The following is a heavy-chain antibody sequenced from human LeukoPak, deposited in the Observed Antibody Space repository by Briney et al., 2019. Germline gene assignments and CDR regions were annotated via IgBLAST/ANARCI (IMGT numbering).Heavy chain of an antibody. J-gene: IGHJ5*02. V-gene: IGHV1-18*01. CDR2: ISAYNGNT. Sequence: PGASVKVSCKASGYTFTSYGFSWVRQAPGQGLEWMGWISAYNGNTHYAQKLQDRVTMTTDTSTSTACMELRSLRSDDTAVYYCARGPIAAAGTWHNWFDPWGQGTLVTVSS. CDR1: GYTFTSYG. CDR3: ARGPIAAAGTWHNWFDP. D-gene: IGHD6-13*01.